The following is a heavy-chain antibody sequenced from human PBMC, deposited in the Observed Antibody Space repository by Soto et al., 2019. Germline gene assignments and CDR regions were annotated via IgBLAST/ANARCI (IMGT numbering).Heavy chain of an antibody. D-gene: IGHD1-26*01. Sequence: SETLSLTCTVSGGSISSGGYYWSWIRQHPGKGLEWIGYINHLETTFYNPSFESRLTLSIDRAKNQFSLKLHSMSAADRAVYFCARGGGSDSFDYWGQGSLVTVSS. V-gene: IGHV4-30-2*01. CDR2: INHLETT. CDR3: ARGGGSDSFDY. J-gene: IGHJ4*02. CDR1: GGSISSGGYY.